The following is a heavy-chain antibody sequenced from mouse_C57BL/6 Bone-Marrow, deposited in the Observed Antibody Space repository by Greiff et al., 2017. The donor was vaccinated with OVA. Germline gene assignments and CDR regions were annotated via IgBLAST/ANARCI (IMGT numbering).Heavy chain of an antibody. Sequence: VQLQQPGAELVKPGASVKLSCKASGYTFTSYWMHWVKQRPGQGLEWIGLIHPNSGSTNYNEKFKSKATLTVDKSSSTAYMQLSSLTSEDSAVYYWAGYTTVVATPYAMDYWGQGTSVTVSS. V-gene: IGHV1-64*01. CDR1: GYTFTSYW. CDR3: AGYTTVVATPYAMDY. J-gene: IGHJ4*01. D-gene: IGHD1-1*01. CDR2: IHPNSGST.